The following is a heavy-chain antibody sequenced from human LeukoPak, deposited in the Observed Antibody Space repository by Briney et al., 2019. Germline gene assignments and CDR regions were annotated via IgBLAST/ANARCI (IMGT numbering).Heavy chain of an antibody. Sequence: GGSLRLSCAASGFTFSSYAMSWVRQAPGKGLEWVSGISGSGGGTYYADSVKGRFTISRDNSKNTLYLQMNSLRAEDTAVHYCAKGLQGYSSSWFDPWGQGTLVTVSS. D-gene: IGHD4-11*01. CDR1: GFTFSSYA. CDR2: ISGSGGGT. V-gene: IGHV3-23*01. J-gene: IGHJ5*02. CDR3: AKGLQGYSSSWFDP.